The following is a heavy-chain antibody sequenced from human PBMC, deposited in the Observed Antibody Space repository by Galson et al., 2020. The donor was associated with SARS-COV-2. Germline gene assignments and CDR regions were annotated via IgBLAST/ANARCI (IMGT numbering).Heavy chain of an antibody. D-gene: IGHD3-22*01. V-gene: IGHV3-30-3*01. Sequence: WGSLRLSCVASGFTCSSYAMHWVRQAPGKGLEWVAVISYDGSNKYYADSVKGRFTISRDNSKNTLYLQMNSLRAEDTAVYYCARSWEYYYDSSGYYADAFDIWGQGTMVTVSS. CDR3: ARSWEYYYDSSGYYADAFDI. CDR2: ISYDGSNK. J-gene: IGHJ3*02. CDR1: GFTCSSYA.